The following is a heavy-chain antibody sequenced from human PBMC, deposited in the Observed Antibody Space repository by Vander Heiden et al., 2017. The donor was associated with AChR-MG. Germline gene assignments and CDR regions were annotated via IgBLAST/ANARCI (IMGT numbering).Heavy chain of an antibody. CDR1: GGSISGGGYY. CDR3: ARDRSYGYCSSTSCLGWFDP. J-gene: IGHJ5*02. CDR2: IYYSGST. Sequence: QVQLQESGPGLVKPSQTLSLTCTVPGGSISGGGYYWSWIRQHPGKGLEWIGYIYYSGSTYYNPSLKSRVTISVDTSKNQFSLKLSSVTAADTAVYYCARDRSYGYCSSTSCLGWFDPWGQGTLVTVSS. D-gene: IGHD2-2*01. V-gene: IGHV4-31*03.